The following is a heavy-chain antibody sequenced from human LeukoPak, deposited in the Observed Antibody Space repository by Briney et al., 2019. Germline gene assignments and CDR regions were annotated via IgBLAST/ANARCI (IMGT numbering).Heavy chain of an antibody. J-gene: IGHJ5*02. CDR3: ARWGYCSGGSCYSWFDP. CDR2: INPNSGGT. V-gene: IGHV1-2*02. CDR1: GYTFTGYY. Sequence: GASVKVSCKASGYTFTGYYMHWVRQAPGQGLEWMGWINPNSGGTNYAQKFQGRVTMTRDTSISTAYMELSRLRSDDTAVYYCARWGYCSGGSCYSWFDPWGQGTLVTVSS. D-gene: IGHD2-15*01.